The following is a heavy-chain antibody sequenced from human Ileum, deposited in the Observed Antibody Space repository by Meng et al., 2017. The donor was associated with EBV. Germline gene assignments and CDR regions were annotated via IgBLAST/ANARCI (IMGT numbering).Heavy chain of an antibody. CDR3: AYYTAGRGGVGS. V-gene: IGHV4-61*03. CDR1: GASVSSGGYH. CDR2: MYDSDSGKA. Sequence: QGQVQESGPGRVEPSETLSLSCSVSGASVSSGGYHWSRIRQPPGKGLEWIGCMYDSDSGKAKYNPSLNSRVIISLDTSKNHFVLKLTSVTAADTAVYYCAYYTAGRGGVGSWGQGTLVTVSS. J-gene: IGHJ4*02. D-gene: IGHD2-8*02.